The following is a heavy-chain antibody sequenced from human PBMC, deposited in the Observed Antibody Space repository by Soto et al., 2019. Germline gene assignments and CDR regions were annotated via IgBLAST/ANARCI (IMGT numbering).Heavy chain of an antibody. Sequence: SETLSLTCTVSGGSISSSIYYWGWIRHPPGKGLEWIGSIYYSGSTYYNPSLKSRVTISVETSKNQFSLKLSSVTAADTAVYYCARSGRISSSSPSYFDYWGQGTMVTV. J-gene: IGHJ4*02. CDR3: ARSGRISSSSPSYFDY. D-gene: IGHD6-6*01. V-gene: IGHV4-39*01. CDR2: IYYSGST. CDR1: GGSISSSIYY.